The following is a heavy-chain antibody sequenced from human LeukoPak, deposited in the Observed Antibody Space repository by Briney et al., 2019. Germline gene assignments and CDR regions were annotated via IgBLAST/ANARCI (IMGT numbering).Heavy chain of an antibody. CDR1: GFTFSSYS. CDR2: ISSSSSYI. V-gene: IGHV3-21*04. D-gene: IGHD5-12*01. Sequence: GGSLRLSCAASGFTFSSYSMNWVRQAPGKGLEWVSSISSSSSYIYCADSVKGRFTTSRDNAKNSLYLQMNSLRAEDTAVYYCAATLVDIVATTVYYYGMDFWGQGTTVTVSS. CDR3: AATLVDIVATTVYYYGMDF. J-gene: IGHJ6*02.